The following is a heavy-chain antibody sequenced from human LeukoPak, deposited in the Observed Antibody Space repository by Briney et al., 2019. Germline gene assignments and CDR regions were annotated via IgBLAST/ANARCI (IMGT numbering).Heavy chain of an antibody. D-gene: IGHD3-16*01. CDR3: TTDSLLNGGLDY. V-gene: IGHV3-15*07. CDR1: GFTFSNAW. J-gene: IGHJ4*02. CDR2: ITSKTDGGTT. Sequence: GGSLRLSCAASGFTFSNAWMNWVRQAPGKGLEWVGRITSKTDGGTTDYAAPVKGRFTISRDDSKNTLYLQMNSLKTEDTAVYYCTTDSLLNGGLDYWGQGTLVTVSS.